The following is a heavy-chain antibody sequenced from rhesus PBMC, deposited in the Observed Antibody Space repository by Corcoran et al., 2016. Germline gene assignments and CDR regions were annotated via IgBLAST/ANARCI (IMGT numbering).Heavy chain of an antibody. Sequence: QLQLQESGPGLVKPSETLSVTCAVSGGSISSTYWSCIRQAPGKGLECIGYIYGSVRSTDSNPTLKSRVTLSVDTAKNQFSLKLSSVTAADTAVYYCVRDGGSGWNFDYWGQGVLVTVSS. CDR3: VRDGGSGWNFDY. V-gene: IGHV4-169*02. CDR1: GGSISSTY. D-gene: IGHD6-31*01. CDR2: IYGSVRST. J-gene: IGHJ4*01.